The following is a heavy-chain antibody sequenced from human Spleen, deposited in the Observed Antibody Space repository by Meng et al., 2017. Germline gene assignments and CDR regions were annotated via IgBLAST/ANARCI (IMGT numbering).Heavy chain of an antibody. CDR2: IYTSGST. J-gene: IGHJ4*02. CDR3: ARVYSGSCFDY. Sequence: GSLRLSCTVSGGSISSYYWSWIRQPAGKGLEWIGRIYTSGSTNYNPSLKSRVTMSVDTSKNQFSLKLSSVTAADTAVYYCARVYSGSCFDYWGQGTRVTVSS. CDR1: GGSISSYY. D-gene: IGHD1-26*01. V-gene: IGHV4-4*07.